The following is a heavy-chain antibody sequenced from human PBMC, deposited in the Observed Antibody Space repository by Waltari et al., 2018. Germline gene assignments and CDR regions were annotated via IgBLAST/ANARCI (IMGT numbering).Heavy chain of an antibody. V-gene: IGHV1-58*02. CDR3: AAAYGYLDAFDI. J-gene: IGHJ3*02. Sequence: QMQLVQSGPEVKKPGTSVKVSCKASGFTFTSSARQWVRQARGQRLEWIGWIVVGSGNTNYAQKFQERVTITRDMSTSTAYMELSSLRSEDTAVYYCAAAYGYLDAFDIWGQGTMVTVSS. CDR2: IVVGSGNT. D-gene: IGHD5-18*01. CDR1: GFTFTSSA.